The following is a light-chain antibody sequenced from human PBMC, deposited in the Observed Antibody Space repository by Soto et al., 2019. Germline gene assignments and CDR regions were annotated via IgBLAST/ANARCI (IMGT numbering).Light chain of an antibody. V-gene: IGKV1-33*01. CDR2: DAS. Sequence: DIQMTQSPSSLSASVGDRVTITCQASQNINNYLNWYQQKPGRAPKLLIYDASNLEAGVPSRFSGRGSGTDFTFTISSLQPEDIATYYCQQYDTLLTFGGGTKVDIK. CDR1: QNINNY. J-gene: IGKJ4*01. CDR3: QQYDTLLT.